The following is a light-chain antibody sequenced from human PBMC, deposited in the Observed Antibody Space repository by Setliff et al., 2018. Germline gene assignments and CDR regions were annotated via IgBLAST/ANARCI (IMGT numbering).Light chain of an antibody. Sequence: QSALTRPASVSGSPGQSIAISCTGTSSDVGAYDYVSWYQQHPDRAPKLMIYDVSKRPSGVSNRFSGSKSGNTASPTISGLRAEDEADYYCCSYEDSSTFELFGGGTKVTVL. J-gene: IGLJ2*01. CDR1: SSDVGAYDY. CDR2: DVS. CDR3: CSYEDSSTFEL. V-gene: IGLV2-23*02.